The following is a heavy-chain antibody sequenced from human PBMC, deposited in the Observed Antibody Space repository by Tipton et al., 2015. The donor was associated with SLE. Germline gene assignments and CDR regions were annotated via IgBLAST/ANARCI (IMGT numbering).Heavy chain of an antibody. V-gene: IGHV4-59*12. J-gene: IGHJ3*02. D-gene: IGHD3-10*01. CDR1: GGSISGYY. CDR3: ARDPRGGDAFDI. Sequence: TLSLTCTVSGGSISGYYWSWIRQPPGKGLEWIAYIHSSGSTSYNPSLKSRVTISVDTSKNQFSLKLSSVTAADTAVYYCARDPRGGDAFDIWGQGTMVTVSS. CDR2: IHSSGST.